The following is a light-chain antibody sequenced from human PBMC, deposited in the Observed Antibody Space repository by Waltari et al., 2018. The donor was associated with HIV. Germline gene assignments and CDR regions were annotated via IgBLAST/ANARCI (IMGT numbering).Light chain of an antibody. CDR2: DAS. Sequence: EIEMTQFPATLSVSPGERATLSCRASPSVSSELAWYQQKPGQAPRLLIYDASTRATGIPARFSGSGSGTEFTLTISSLQSEDFAVYYCQQYNNWPPVTFGGGTKVEIK. J-gene: IGKJ4*01. CDR3: QQYNNWPPVT. V-gene: IGKV3-15*01. CDR1: PSVSSE.